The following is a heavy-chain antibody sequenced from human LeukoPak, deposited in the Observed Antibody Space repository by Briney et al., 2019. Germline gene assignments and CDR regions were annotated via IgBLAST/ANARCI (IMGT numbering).Heavy chain of an antibody. D-gene: IGHD6-13*01. J-gene: IGHJ4*02. Sequence: GGSLRPSCAASGFTFNSYTMNWVRQAPGKGLEWISYISRTGTTIYYADSVKGRFTISRDNAKSTLFLQMNSLRAEDTAVYYCAKGNGKAATGNVVDYWGQGTLVTVSS. CDR1: GFTFNSYT. CDR2: ISRTGTTI. V-gene: IGHV3-48*01. CDR3: AKGNGKAATGNVVDY.